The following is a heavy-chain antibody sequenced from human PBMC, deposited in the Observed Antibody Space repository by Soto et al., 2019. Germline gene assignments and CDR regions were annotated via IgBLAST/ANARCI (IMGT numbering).Heavy chain of an antibody. V-gene: IGHV3-53*01. CDR3: AMGYGAGSYFSDY. CDR1: GFTVSSNF. Sequence: EVQLVESGGGLMQPGGSLRLSCAASGFTVSSNFMTWVRQAPGKGLEWVSSSYSGGNSYYADSVKGRFTISRDDFKNTLYLQMNSLRAEDTAVYFCAMGYGAGSYFSDYWGQGTLVTVSS. D-gene: IGHD3-10*01. J-gene: IGHJ4*02. CDR2: SYSGGNS.